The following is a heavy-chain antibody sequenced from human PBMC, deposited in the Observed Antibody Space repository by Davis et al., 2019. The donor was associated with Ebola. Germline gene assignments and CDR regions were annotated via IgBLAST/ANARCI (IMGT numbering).Heavy chain of an antibody. CDR2: ISGSGGST. CDR1: GFTFSSYA. Sequence: PGGSLRLSCAASGFTFSSYAMSWVRQAPGKGLEWVSAISGSGGSTYYADSVKGRFTISRDNSKNTLYLQMNSLRAEDTAVYYCAKATSVVVITSPDYWGQGTLVTVSS. CDR3: AKATSVVVITSPDY. V-gene: IGHV3-23*01. D-gene: IGHD3-22*01. J-gene: IGHJ4*02.